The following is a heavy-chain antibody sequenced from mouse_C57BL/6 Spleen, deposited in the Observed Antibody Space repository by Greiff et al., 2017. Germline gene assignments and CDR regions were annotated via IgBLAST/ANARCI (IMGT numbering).Heavy chain of an antibody. Sequence: QVTLKESGPGILQPSQTLSLTCSFSGFSLSTFGMGVGWIRQPSGKGLEWLAHIWWDDDKYYNPALKSRLTISKDTSKNQVFLKIANVDTADTATYYCARMHHYYGSSLFDYWGQGTTLTVSS. CDR2: IWWDDDK. CDR3: ARMHHYYGSSLFDY. V-gene: IGHV8-8*01. CDR1: GFSLSTFGMG. J-gene: IGHJ2*01. D-gene: IGHD1-1*01.